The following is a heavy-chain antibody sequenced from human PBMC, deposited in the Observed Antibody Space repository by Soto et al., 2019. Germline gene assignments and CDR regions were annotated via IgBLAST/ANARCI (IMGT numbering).Heavy chain of an antibody. J-gene: IGHJ4*02. CDR2: ISYDGTEK. CDR1: GFSFAYYG. V-gene: IGHV3-30*18. D-gene: IGHD2-8*01. Sequence: QVQLVESGGGVVQPGRSLRLSCAASGFSFAYYGMHWVRQAPGKGLEWVAVISYDGTEKYYEDSVKGRFTISRDNTKNRLDLQMNSLRGEDTAVYFCAKAYATNALDSWGQGTLVTVSS. CDR3: AKAYATNALDS.